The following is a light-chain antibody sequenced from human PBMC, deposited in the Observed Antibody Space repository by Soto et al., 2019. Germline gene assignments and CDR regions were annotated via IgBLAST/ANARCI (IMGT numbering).Light chain of an antibody. CDR1: QSVSNDF. CDR2: GAS. Sequence: IVLTQSPGTLSLSPGERATLSCRASQSVSNDFLAWYQQKPGQAPRLLIYGASSRATGIPDRFSGSGSGTDFTLTISSLQSEDFAVYYCQQYNNWPSWTFGQGTKVDIK. V-gene: IGKV3-20*01. CDR3: QQYNNWPSWT. J-gene: IGKJ1*01.